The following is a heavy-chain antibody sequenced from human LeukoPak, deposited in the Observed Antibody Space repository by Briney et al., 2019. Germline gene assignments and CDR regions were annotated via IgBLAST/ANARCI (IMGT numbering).Heavy chain of an antibody. CDR3: AKDPAQYDSGAHCMDY. CDR1: GFTFSSYG. CDR2: VSYDGSNK. D-gene: IGHD3-22*01. J-gene: IGHJ4*02. V-gene: IGHV3-30*18. Sequence: GRSLRLSCAASGFTFSSYGMHWVRQAPGKGLEWVAVVSYDGSNKYYADSVKGRFTVSRDNSENTLYLQMNSLRTEDTAVYYCAKDPAQYDSGAHCMDYWGQGTLVTVSS.